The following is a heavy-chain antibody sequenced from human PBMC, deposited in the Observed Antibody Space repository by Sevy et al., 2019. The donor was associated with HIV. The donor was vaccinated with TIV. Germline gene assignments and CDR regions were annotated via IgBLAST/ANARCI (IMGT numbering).Heavy chain of an antibody. J-gene: IGHJ4*02. CDR1: GDSISSSY. Sequence: SETLSLTCAVSGDSISSSYWSWIRQPAGKGLEWIGRIYISESTNYNPALKSRVTITLDTSKNQFSLRLSSVTAADTAVYYCAREFFYDSSDYYTPAYYFDYWGQGTLVTVSS. CDR3: AREFFYDSSDYYTPAYYFDY. CDR2: IYISEST. V-gene: IGHV4-4*07. D-gene: IGHD3-22*01.